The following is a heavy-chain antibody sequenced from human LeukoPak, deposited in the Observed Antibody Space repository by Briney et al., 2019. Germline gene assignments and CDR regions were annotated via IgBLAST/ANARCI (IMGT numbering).Heavy chain of an antibody. CDR2: IYHTGYT. J-gene: IGHJ4*02. CDR3: VTAGHSSGWQFDY. CDR1: DYSISSVYY. V-gene: IGHV4-38-2*02. D-gene: IGHD6-19*01. Sequence: SETLSLTCNVSDYSISSVYYWGWIRQSPGEGLGWIGSIYHTGYTYYNPSLKSRITISLETSRTQFSLKLNSVTAADTAVYFCVTAGHSSGWQFDYWGQGTLVTVSS.